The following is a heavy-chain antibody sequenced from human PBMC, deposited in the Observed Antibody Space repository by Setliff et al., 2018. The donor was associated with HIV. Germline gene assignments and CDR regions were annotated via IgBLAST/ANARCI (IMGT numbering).Heavy chain of an antibody. CDR2: IYDSGST. V-gene: IGHV4-61*01. CDR1: GGSTDSGSYY. CDR3: ARYSPRGYTLTGPY. Sequence: PSETLSLTCTVSGGSTDSGSYYWAWIRQPPGKGLEWIGYIYDSGSTKHNPSLKSRVTISLDTSKNQFSLKLTSVTAADTAVYYCARYSPRGYTLTGPYWGQGTLVTVSS. J-gene: IGHJ4*02. D-gene: IGHD6-25*01.